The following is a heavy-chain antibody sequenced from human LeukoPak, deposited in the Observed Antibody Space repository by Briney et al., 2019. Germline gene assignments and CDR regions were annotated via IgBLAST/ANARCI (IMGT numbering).Heavy chain of an antibody. J-gene: IGHJ2*01. CDR1: GFTFGRYW. Sequence: GGSLRLSCAASGFTFGRYWMHWVRQAPGEGLVWVSRIDSDGRTTNYADSVKGRLTTSRDDAQSTLYLQMNSLRAEDTAVYYCARNIGWYFDLWGRGTLVTVSS. CDR2: IDSDGRTT. V-gene: IGHV3-74*01. D-gene: IGHD2/OR15-2a*01. CDR3: ARNIGWYFDL.